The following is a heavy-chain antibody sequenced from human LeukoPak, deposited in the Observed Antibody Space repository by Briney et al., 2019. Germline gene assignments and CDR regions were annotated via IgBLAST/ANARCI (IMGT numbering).Heavy chain of an antibody. CDR2: ISSSSSYT. D-gene: IGHD3-9*01. CDR1: GFTFSDYY. J-gene: IGHJ4*02. V-gene: IGHV3-11*05. CDR3: AKGDSYYDLLTCFDF. Sequence: PGGSLRLSCAASGFTFSDYYMSWIRQAPGKGLEWVSYISSSSSYTNYADSVKGRFTISRDNSKNALYLQMNSLRDEDTAVYYCAKGDSYYDLLTCFDFWGPGTLVTVSS.